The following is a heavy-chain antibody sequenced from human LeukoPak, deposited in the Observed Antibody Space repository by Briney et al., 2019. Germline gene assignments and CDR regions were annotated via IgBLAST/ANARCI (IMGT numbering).Heavy chain of an antibody. Sequence: ASVKVSCQASGYTFNSYDINWVRQATGQGLEWMGWMNPNSGNTGYAQKFQGRVTITRNTSITTAYMELSSLTSEDTAVYYCARGRATVTTHWFDPWGQGTLVTVSS. J-gene: IGHJ5*02. D-gene: IGHD4-11*01. CDR2: MNPNSGNT. CDR3: ARGRATVTTHWFDP. V-gene: IGHV1-8*03. CDR1: GYTFNSYD.